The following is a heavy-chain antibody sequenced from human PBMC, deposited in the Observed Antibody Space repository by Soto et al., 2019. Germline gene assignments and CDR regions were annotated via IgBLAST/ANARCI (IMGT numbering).Heavy chain of an antibody. CDR3: ARARTNYDSSGYYRSDDWGWFDP. V-gene: IGHV4-31*01. CDR1: GGSISSGGYY. Sequence: QVQLQESGPGLVKPSQTLSLTCTVSGGSISSGGYYWSWIRQHPGKGLEWIGYIYYSGSTYYNPSLKSHVTISVDTSKNQFSLKLSSVTAADTAVYYCARARTNYDSSGYYRSDDWGWFDPWGQGTLVTVSS. CDR2: IYYSGST. J-gene: IGHJ5*02. D-gene: IGHD3-22*01.